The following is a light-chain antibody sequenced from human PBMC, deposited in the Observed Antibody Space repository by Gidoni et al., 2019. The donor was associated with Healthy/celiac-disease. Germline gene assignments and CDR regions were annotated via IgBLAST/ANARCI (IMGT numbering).Light chain of an antibody. CDR3: QQRSNWPPLT. Sequence: EIVLTQSPATLSLSPGERATLSCSASQSVSSYLAWYQQKPGQAPRLLIYDASNRATGIPARFSGSGSGTDFILTISSLEPEDFAVYYCQQRSNWPPLTFXGXTKVEIK. V-gene: IGKV3-11*01. J-gene: IGKJ4*01. CDR1: QSVSSY. CDR2: DAS.